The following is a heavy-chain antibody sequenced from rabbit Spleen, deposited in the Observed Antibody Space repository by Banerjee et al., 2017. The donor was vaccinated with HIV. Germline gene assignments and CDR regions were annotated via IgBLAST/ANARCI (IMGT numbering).Heavy chain of an antibody. CDR3: ARDLVGVIGWNFYL. CDR2: IYTGNGKN. V-gene: IGHV1S45*01. Sequence: QEQLEESGGGLVKPGGTLTLTCKASGFSLNDKDVMCWVRQAPGKGLEWIGFIYTGNGKNYYASWAKGRFTISRTSSTTVTLQMTSLTAADRAAYFCARDLVGVIGWNFYLWGPGTLVTVS. J-gene: IGHJ4*01. CDR1: GFSLNDKDV. D-gene: IGHD1-1*01.